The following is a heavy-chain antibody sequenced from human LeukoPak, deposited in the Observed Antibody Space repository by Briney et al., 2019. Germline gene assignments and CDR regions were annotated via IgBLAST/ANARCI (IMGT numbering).Heavy chain of an antibody. CDR3: AGQSIAAGDAFDI. CDR2: IYYSGST. CDR1: GGSISSSSYY. Sequence: SETLSLTCTVSGGSISSSSYYWGWIRQPPGKGLEWIGSIYYSGSTYYNSSLKSRVTISVDTSKNQFSLKLSSVTAADTAVYYCAGQSIAAGDAFDIWGQGTMVTVSS. D-gene: IGHD6-6*01. J-gene: IGHJ3*02. V-gene: IGHV4-39*01.